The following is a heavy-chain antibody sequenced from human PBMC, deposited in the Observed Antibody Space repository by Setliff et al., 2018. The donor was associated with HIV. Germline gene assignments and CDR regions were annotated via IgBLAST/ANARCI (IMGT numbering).Heavy chain of an antibody. Sequence: SETLSLTCTASGPSISSTGYYWGWIRQAPGKGLEWIANIHFGGSIYRNPSLRSRVTVSVDTSMNTMFLQMNNLRAEDTAFYYCAKDYTPTFWEYNWFDLWGRGTLVTVSS. J-gene: IGHJ5*02. D-gene: IGHD3-3*01. CDR3: AKDYTPTFWEYNWFDL. CDR1: GPSISSTGYY. CDR2: IHFGGSI. V-gene: IGHV4-39*02.